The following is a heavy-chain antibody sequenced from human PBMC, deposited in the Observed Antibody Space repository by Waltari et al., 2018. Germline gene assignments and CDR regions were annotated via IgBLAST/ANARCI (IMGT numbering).Heavy chain of an antibody. CDR2: IIPIFGTA. CDR3: AGYSSGRYYYYGMDV. V-gene: IGHV1-69*08. Sequence: QVQLVQSGAEVKKPGSSVKVSCKASGGTFSSYAISWVRQAPGQGLEWMGRIIPIFGTANYAQKFQCRVTITADKSTSTAYMELSSLRSEDTAVYYCAGYSSGRYYYYGMDVWGQGTTVTVSS. J-gene: IGHJ6*02. CDR1: GGTFSSYA. D-gene: IGHD6-19*01.